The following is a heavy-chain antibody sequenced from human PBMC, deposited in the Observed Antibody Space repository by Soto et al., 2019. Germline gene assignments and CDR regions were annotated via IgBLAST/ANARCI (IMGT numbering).Heavy chain of an antibody. CDR1: GGTFSSYA. Sequence: SVKVSCKASGGTFSSYAISWVRQAPGQGLEWMGGIIPIFGTANYAQKFQGRVTITADESTSTAYMELSSLRSEDTAVYYCARQTHGSSTSCYTVDSWGQGNLVTVCS. CDR3: ARQTHGSSTSCYTVDS. CDR2: IIPIFGTA. V-gene: IGHV1-69*13. D-gene: IGHD2-2*02. J-gene: IGHJ4*02.